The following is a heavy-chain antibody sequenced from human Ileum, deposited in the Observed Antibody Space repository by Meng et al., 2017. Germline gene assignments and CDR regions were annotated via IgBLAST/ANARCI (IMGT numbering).Heavy chain of an antibody. V-gene: IGHV3-30*04. D-gene: IGHD3-10*01. Sequence: GEPLRTSLAPPGFTFSSYAMHWVRQAPGKGLEWVAVISYDGSNKYYADSVKGRFTISRDNSKNTLYLQMNSLRAEDTAVYYCASSGSYYDAFDIWGQGTMVTVSS. CDR1: GFTFSSYA. CDR2: ISYDGSNK. CDR3: ASSGSYYDAFDI. J-gene: IGHJ3*02.